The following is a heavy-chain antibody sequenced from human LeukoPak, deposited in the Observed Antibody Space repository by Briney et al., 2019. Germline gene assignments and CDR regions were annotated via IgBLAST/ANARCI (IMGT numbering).Heavy chain of an antibody. J-gene: IGHJ6*02. D-gene: IGHD5-18*01. CDR3: ARDPDTAPDYYYGMDV. CDR2: ISSSSSYI. Sequence: GSLRLSCAASGFTFSSYSMNWVRQAPGKGLEWVSSISSSSSYIYYADSVKGRFTIPRDNAKNSLYLQMNSLRAEDTAVYYCARDPDTAPDYYYGMDVWGQGTTVTVSS. V-gene: IGHV3-21*01. CDR1: GFTFSSYS.